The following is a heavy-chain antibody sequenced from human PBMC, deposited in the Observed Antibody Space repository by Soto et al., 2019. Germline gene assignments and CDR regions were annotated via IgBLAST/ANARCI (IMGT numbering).Heavy chain of an antibody. CDR2: IYWDDAK. CDR3: AHHLRDVYHYRYFDL. CDR1: GFSLSTSGVG. D-gene: IGHD2-2*01. J-gene: IGHJ2*01. Sequence: QITLKASGPTLVKPTQTLTLTCTFSGFSLSTSGVGVGWIRQPPGKDLEWLAFIYWDDAKRYSPSLKSRRTITKDTTKNQMVLTMTNIDPVDTATYYCAHHLRDVYHYRYFDLWGRCTLVTVSS. V-gene: IGHV2-5*02.